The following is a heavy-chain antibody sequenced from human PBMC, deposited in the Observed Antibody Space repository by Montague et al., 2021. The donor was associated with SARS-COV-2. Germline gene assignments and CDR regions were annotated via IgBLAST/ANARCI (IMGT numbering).Heavy chain of an antibody. J-gene: IGHJ6*02. D-gene: IGHD1-14*01. CDR1: GFSFSTYT. Sequence: SLRLSCAASGFSFSTYTMNWVRLAPGRGLEWVASITSNSRYIYYKDSLKGRFTVSRDNAKGSLFLQMDNLRADDTAVYYCASLTTDTLYYYYGMDVWGQGTTVTVS. V-gene: IGHV3-21*01. CDR2: ITSNSRYI. CDR3: ASLTTDTLYYYYGMDV.